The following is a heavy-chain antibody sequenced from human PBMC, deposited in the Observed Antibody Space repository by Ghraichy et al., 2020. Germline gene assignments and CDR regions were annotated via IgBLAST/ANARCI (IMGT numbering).Heavy chain of an antibody. CDR2: TYYRSKWLY. D-gene: IGHD2-8*01. CDR3: ARQVNGSLDP. CDR1: GDSVSTDSAT. V-gene: IGHV6-1*01. J-gene: IGHJ5*02. Sequence: SETLSLTCAISGDSVSTDSATWNWIRQSPSRGLEWLGRTYYRSKWLYDYAVSVKSRITFNPDTSKNQFSLKLDSVTPGDTAVYFCARQVNGSLDPWGQGTRVTVSS.